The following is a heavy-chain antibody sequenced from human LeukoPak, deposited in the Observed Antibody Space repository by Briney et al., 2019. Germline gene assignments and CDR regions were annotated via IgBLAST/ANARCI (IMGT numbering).Heavy chain of an antibody. D-gene: IGHD6-6*01. Sequence: PGGSLRLSCAASGFTFSDYYMSWIRQAPGKGLEWVSYISSSGSTIYYADSVKGRFTISRDNAKNSLYLQMNSLRAEDTAVYYCARVRSYSSSNHYYYMDVWGKGTTVTVSS. CDR3: ARVRSYSSSNHYYYMDV. V-gene: IGHV3-11*04. CDR1: GFTFSDYY. CDR2: ISSSGSTI. J-gene: IGHJ6*03.